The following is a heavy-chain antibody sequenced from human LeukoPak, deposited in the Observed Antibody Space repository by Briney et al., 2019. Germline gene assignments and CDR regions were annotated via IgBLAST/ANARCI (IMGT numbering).Heavy chain of an antibody. CDR2: ISAYNGNT. J-gene: IGHJ6*03. D-gene: IGHD4-17*01. Sequence: GESLKISCKGSGYTFTSYGISWVRQAPGQGLEWMGWISAYNGNTNYAQKLQGRVTMTTDTSTSTAYMELRSLRSDDTAVYYCARDLDYGLDVGPDYYYYYMDVWGKGTTVTVSS. CDR3: ARDLDYGLDVGPDYYYYYMDV. CDR1: GYTFTSYG. V-gene: IGHV1-18*01.